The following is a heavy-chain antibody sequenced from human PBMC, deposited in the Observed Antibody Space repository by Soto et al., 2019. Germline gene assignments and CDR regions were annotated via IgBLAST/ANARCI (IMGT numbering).Heavy chain of an antibody. V-gene: IGHV3-30*03. Sequence: PGESLKISCAASGFTFSSYGMHWVRQAPGKGLEWVAVISYDGSNKYYADSVKGRFTISRHNSKNTLYLQMDSLRTEDTAVYYCARGGGPFMNSVTNPFDYWGQGTLVTVSS. J-gene: IGHJ4*02. CDR3: ARGGGPFMNSVTNPFDY. CDR1: GFTFSSYG. D-gene: IGHD4-17*01. CDR2: ISYDGSNK.